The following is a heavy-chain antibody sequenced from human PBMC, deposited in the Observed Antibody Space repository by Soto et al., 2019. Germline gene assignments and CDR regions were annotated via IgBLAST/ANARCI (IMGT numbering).Heavy chain of an antibody. D-gene: IGHD4-17*01. CDR2: ISSSSSYI. Sequence: GGSLRLSCAASGFTFSSYSMNWVRQAPGKGLEWVSSISSSSSYIYYADSVKGRFTISRDNAKNSLYLQMNSLRAEDTAVYYCAREFYGDYGENAFDIWGQGTMVTVSS. CDR1: GFTFSSYS. V-gene: IGHV3-21*01. CDR3: AREFYGDYGENAFDI. J-gene: IGHJ3*02.